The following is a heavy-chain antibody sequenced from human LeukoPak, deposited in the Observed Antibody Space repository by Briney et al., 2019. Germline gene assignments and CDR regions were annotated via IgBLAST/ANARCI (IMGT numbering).Heavy chain of an antibody. D-gene: IGHD6-19*01. V-gene: IGHV1-24*01. CDR2: FDPEDGET. J-gene: IGHJ4*02. CDR1: GYTLTELS. Sequence: AASVKVSCKVSGYTLTELSMHWVRQAPGKGLEWMGGFDPEDGETIYAQKLQGRVTVTKDTSMSTAYMELRSLRSDDTAVYYCARGMAVAGIYMYWGQGTLVTVSS. CDR3: ARGMAVAGIYMY.